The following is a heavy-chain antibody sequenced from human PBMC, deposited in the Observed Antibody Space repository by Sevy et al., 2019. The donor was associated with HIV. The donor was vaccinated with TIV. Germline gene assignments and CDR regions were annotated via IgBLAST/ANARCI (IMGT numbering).Heavy chain of an antibody. Sequence: ASVKVSCKASGGTFSNYGISWVRQAPGQGLEWLGGFIRMFDTANYAQKYQGKVTLTADGSTTTAYMEQSSLTSDDTTVYHCGSSDFDSRGYSPLYCYNIDVWGQGTTVTLSS. V-gene: IGHV1-69*13. J-gene: IGHJ6*02. CDR3: GSSDFDSRGYSPLYCYNIDV. CDR1: GGTFSNYG. D-gene: IGHD3-22*01. CDR2: FIRMFDTA.